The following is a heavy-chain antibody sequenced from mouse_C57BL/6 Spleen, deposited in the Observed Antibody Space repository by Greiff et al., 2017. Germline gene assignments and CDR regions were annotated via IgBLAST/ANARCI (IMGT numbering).Heavy chain of an antibody. CDR1: GYTFTSYW. CDR2: IDPNSGGT. Sequence: QSCKASGYTFTSYWMHWVKQRPGRGLEWIGRIDPNSGGTKYNEKFKSKATLTVDKPSSTAYMQLSSLTSEDSAVYYCARSDDGYLWYFDVWGTGTTVTVSS. V-gene: IGHV1-72*01. D-gene: IGHD2-3*01. CDR3: ARSDDGYLWYFDV. J-gene: IGHJ1*03.